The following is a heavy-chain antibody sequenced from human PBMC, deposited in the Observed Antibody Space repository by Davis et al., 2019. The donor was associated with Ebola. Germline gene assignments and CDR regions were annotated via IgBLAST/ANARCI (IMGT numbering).Heavy chain of an antibody. CDR2: INSDGSST. J-gene: IGHJ6*02. Sequence: PGGSLRLSCAASGFTFSSYWMHWVRQAPGKGLVWVSRINSDGSSTTYADSVKGRFIISRDNAKNTLYLQMNSLRAEDTAVYYCARAAGRARGNYYYYYGMDVWGQGTTVTVSS. CDR1: GFTFSSYW. CDR3: ARAAGRARGNYYYYYGMDV. V-gene: IGHV3-74*01. D-gene: IGHD3-10*01.